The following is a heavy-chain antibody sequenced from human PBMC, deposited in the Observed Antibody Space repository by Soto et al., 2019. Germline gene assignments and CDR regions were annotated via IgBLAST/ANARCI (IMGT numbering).Heavy chain of an antibody. V-gene: IGHV4-31*03. J-gene: IGHJ4*02. CDR1: GFSISSGFYY. CDR2: IYYSGST. CDR3: ARTDCSSTSCYALGSFDY. Sequence: TLSLTCTFSGFSISSGFYYLSWNRPHPGKGLEWIGYIYYSGSTYYNPSLKSRVTISVDTSKNQFSLKLSSVTAADTAVYYCARTDCSSTSCYALGSFDYRGQGTLVTVSS. D-gene: IGHD2-2*01.